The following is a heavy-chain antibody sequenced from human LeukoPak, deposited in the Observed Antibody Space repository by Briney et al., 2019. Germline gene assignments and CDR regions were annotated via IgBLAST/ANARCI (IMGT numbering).Heavy chain of an antibody. CDR1: GFSFSNYW. CDR2: IKQDESEK. Sequence: AGSLRLSCTASGFSFSNYWMSWVRQAPGKGLEWVASIKQDESEKYYVDSVKGRFTTSRDNAKSSLYLQINALRGEDTAVYYCARLVGDVTTWDCWGQGTLVTVSS. CDR3: ARLVGDVTTWDC. D-gene: IGHD1-26*01. V-gene: IGHV3-7*03. J-gene: IGHJ4*02.